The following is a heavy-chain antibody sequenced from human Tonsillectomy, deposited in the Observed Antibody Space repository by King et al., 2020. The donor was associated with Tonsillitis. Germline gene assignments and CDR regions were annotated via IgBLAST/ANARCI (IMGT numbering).Heavy chain of an antibody. CDR2: ISWNSGSI. V-gene: IGHV3-9*01. J-gene: IGHJ4*02. CDR3: AKDIADHTWNDVEFDY. CDR1: GFTFDDYA. Sequence: QLVQSGGGLVQPGRSLRLSCAASGFTFDDYAMHWVRQAPGKGLEWVSGISWNSGSIGYADSVKGRFTISRDNAKNSLYLQMNSLRAEDTALYYCAKDIADHTWNDVEFDYWGQGTLVTVSS. D-gene: IGHD1-20*01.